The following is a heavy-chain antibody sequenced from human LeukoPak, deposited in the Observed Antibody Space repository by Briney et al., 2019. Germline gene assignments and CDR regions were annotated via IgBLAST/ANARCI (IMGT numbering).Heavy chain of an antibody. J-gene: IGHJ5*02. CDR2: IYYSGST. Sequence: PSETLSLTCTVSGGSISSGDYYWSWIRQHPGKGLEWIGYIYYSGSTYYNPSLKSRVTISVDTSKNQFSLKLSSVTAADTAVYYCARGFTMVRGNWFDPWGQGTLVTVSS. V-gene: IGHV4-31*03. CDR3: ARGFTMVRGNWFDP. D-gene: IGHD3-10*01. CDR1: GGSISSGDYY.